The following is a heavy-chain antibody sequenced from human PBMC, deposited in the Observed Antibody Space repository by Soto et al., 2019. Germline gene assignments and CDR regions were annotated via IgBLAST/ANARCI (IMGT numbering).Heavy chain of an antibody. CDR1: GFTFSSNG. CDR3: PKDRTVAGHLYGMDV. Sequence: PVGSLRLTCEASGFTFSSNGMHWLRQAPGKGLEWVAVISYGGSNKDYEDSVKGVFTISRDNSKNTLYLQMNSLRDEHTAVYYCPKDRTVAGHLYGMDVWGQGTTVTVS. D-gene: IGHD6-19*01. J-gene: IGHJ6*02. V-gene: IGHV3-30*18. CDR2: ISYGGSNK.